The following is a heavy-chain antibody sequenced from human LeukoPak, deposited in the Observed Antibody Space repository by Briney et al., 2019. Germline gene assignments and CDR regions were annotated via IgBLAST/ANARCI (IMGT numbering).Heavy chain of an antibody. CDR1: GGSISSYY. CDR2: IYYSGIT. D-gene: IGHD3-22*01. CDR3: ARETIIVGRAEFGP. V-gene: IGHV4-59*01. Sequence: SETLSLTCTVSGGSISSYYWSWIRQPPGKGLEWIGYIYYSGITNYNPSLKSRVTISVDTSKNQFSLKLSSATAADTAVYYCARETIIVGRAEFGPWGQGTLVTVSS. J-gene: IGHJ5*02.